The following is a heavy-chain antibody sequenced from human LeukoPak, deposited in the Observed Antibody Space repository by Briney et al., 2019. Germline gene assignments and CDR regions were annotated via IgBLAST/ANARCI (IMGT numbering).Heavy chain of an antibody. V-gene: IGHV5-51*01. CDR2: VYGGDSES. J-gene: IGHJ4*02. Sequence: GESLKISCQCSGYTFPDYWIGWVRQMPGKGLGWMGSVYGGDSESRYSPSFQGHVTISADKSSNIASLQWSSLKASDTAIYYCARRPRYSNGRDYFDFWGQGTPVIVSS. D-gene: IGHD5-18*01. CDR1: GYTFPDYW. CDR3: ARRPRYSNGRDYFDF.